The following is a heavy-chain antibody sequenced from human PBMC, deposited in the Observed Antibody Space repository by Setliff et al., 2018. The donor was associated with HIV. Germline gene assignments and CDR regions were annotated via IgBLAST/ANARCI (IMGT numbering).Heavy chain of an antibody. V-gene: IGHV1-8*01. D-gene: IGHD6-13*01. CDR2: LNPRSGAT. CDR3: ARASSNTWGGELVY. Sequence: ASVKVSCKPSEYSFTSYDINWVRQATGQGLEWMGWLNPRSGATGYTQEFQGRVTMTRDTSISTAYLELSSLRSEDTAIYYCARASSNTWGGELVYWGQGTLVTVSS. J-gene: IGHJ4*02. CDR1: EYSFTSYD.